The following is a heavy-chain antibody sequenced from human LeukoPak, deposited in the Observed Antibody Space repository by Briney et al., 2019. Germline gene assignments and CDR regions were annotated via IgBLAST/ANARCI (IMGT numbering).Heavy chain of an antibody. D-gene: IGHD1-26*01. J-gene: IGHJ4*02. CDR1: GFTFSSYG. CDR3: AKDGKRSFDY. V-gene: IGHV3-30*18. CDR2: ISYDGSNK. Sequence: GGSLRLSCAASGFTFSSYGMHWVRQAPGKRLEWVAVISYDGSNKYYADSVKGRFTISRDNSKNTLYLQMNSLRAEDTAVYYCAKDGKRSFDYWGQGTLVTVSS.